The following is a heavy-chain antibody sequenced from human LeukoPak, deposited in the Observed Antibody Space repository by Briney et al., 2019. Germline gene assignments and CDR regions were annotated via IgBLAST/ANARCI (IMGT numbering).Heavy chain of an antibody. CDR1: GFTFSSYT. CDR2: ISSSSSYR. J-gene: IGHJ4*02. D-gene: IGHD1-26*01. CDR3: ASPRYSGRDPAC. V-gene: IGHV3-21*01. Sequence: PGGSLRLSCAASGFTFSSYTMNWVRQAPGKGLEWVSSISSSSSYRYYADSVKGRFTISRDNAKNSLYLQMNSLRAEDTAVYYCASPRYSGRDPACWGQGTLVTISS.